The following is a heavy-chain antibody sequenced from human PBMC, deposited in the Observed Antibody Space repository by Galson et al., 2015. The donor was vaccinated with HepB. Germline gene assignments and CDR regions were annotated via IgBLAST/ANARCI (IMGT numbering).Heavy chain of an antibody. J-gene: IGHJ4*02. D-gene: IGHD6-13*01. Sequence: SLRLSCAGSGFTFSSYWMHWVRQASGKGLVWVSRINSDGSSTNYADSVKGRFTISRDNAKNTLYLQMNSLRAEDTAVYYCARVGLDEYSSRWYTFDQWGQGTLVTVSS. V-gene: IGHV3-74*01. CDR2: INSDGSST. CDR3: ARVGLDEYSSRWYTFDQ. CDR1: GFTFSSYW.